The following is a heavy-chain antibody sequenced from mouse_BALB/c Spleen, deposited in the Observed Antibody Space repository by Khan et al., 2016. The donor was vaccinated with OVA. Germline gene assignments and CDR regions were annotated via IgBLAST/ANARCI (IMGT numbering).Heavy chain of an antibody. Sequence: QVQLKQSGAELAKPGASVKMSCKASGYTFINYWILWIKQRPGQGLEWIGYINPSTGYTEYNQNFKDKATLTADKSSSTAYMQLSSLTSEDSTVYYCARRGLRWDFDYWGQGTTLTGS. CDR3: ARRGLRWDFDY. D-gene: IGHD1-1*01. CDR1: GYTFINYW. J-gene: IGHJ2*01. V-gene: IGHV1-7*01. CDR2: INPSTGYT.